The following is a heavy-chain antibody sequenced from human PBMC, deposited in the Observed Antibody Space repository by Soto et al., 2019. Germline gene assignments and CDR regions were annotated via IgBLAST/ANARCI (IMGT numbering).Heavy chain of an antibody. CDR2: IYYSGST. V-gene: IGHV4-30-4*01. D-gene: IGHD2-8*02. CDR3: ASLVGAYDY. CDR1: GGSISSGDYY. J-gene: IGHJ4*02. Sequence: ASETLSLTCIVSGGSISSGDYYWSWIRQPPGKGLEWIGYIYYSGSTYYNPSLKSRVTISVDTSKNQFSLKLSSVTAADTAVYYCASLVGAYDYWGQGTLVTVSS.